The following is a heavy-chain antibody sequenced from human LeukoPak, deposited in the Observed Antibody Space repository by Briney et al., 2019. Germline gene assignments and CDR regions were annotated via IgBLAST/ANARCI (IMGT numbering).Heavy chain of an antibody. Sequence: SAPTLVKPPQTRTLTCTFYGFLLSTPGAGVDWTRQPPGRPLEWLALLYCNDDEPYSPSLKSRLTITKDTSKYQVVPTMTNMDPVDTATYYCARYYGGDLFDYWGQGTLVTVSS. D-gene: IGHD1-26*01. CDR3: ARYYGGDLFDY. CDR2: LYCNDDE. CDR1: GFLLSTPGAG. V-gene: IGHV2-5*01. J-gene: IGHJ4*02.